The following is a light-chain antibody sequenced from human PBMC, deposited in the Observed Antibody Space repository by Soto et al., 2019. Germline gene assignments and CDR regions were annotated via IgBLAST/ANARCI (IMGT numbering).Light chain of an antibody. V-gene: IGKV3-20*01. CDR2: GAS. CDR3: QQYGTSLFA. Sequence: EIVLTQSPGTLSLSPGERATLSCRASQSVRSSYLAWYQQKPGQAPRLLIYGASSTAAGIPDRFSGSGSGTDFTITISRLEPEDFEVYYCQQYGTSLFAFGHGTKVDIK. J-gene: IGKJ3*01. CDR1: QSVRSSY.